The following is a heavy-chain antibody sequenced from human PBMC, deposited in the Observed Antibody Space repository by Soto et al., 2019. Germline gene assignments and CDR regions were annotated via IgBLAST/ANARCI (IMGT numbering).Heavy chain of an antibody. CDR2: ISSSGSTI. CDR3: AREVVVVPAAMSPTDLDV. Sequence: GGSLRLSCAASGFTFSSYEMNWARQAPGKGLEWVSYISSSGSTIYYADSVKGRFTISRDNAKNSLYLQMNSLRAEDTAVYYCAREVVVVPAAMSPTDLDVWGQGTKVT. CDR1: GFTFSSYE. J-gene: IGHJ6*02. V-gene: IGHV3-48*03. D-gene: IGHD2-2*01.